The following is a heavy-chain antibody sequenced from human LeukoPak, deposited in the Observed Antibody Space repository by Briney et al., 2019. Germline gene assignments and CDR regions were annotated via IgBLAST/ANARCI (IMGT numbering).Heavy chain of an antibody. CDR2: IYPDDSDP. CDR1: GYSFTNYW. CDR3: ARQDNDAVDI. J-gene: IGHJ3*02. Sequence: GEPLKISYKGSGYSFTNYWIAWVRQMPGKGLEWMGIIYPDDSDPRYSPSFQGQVTISADKSISTAFLQWSSLKASDTAMYYCARQDNDAVDIWGQGTMVTVSS. V-gene: IGHV5-51*01.